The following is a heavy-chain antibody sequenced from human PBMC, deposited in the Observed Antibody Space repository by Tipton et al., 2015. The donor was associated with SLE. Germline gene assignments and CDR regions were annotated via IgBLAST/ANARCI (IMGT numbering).Heavy chain of an antibody. D-gene: IGHD3-3*01. V-gene: IGHV4-39*01. CDR1: GGSISSSSAY. J-gene: IGHJ3*02. CDR3: ARLIDFVFAFDI. CDR2: IHYSGST. Sequence: TLSLTCTVSGGSISSSSAYWGWIRQPPGKGLEWIGRIHYSGSTYYKSSLKSRVTISVDTSKNQFSLRLQSVTAADTAVYYCARLIDFVFAFDIWGQGTLVTVSS.